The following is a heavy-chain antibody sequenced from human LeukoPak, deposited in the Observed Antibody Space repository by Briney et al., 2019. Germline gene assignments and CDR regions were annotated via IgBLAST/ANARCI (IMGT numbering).Heavy chain of an antibody. CDR3: ARGWGYMDV. CDR2: INTSGNS. V-gene: IGHV4-4*07. D-gene: IGHD1-26*01. Sequence: SETLSLTCTVSGGSVSGDYWSWLRQPAGKGLEWIGRINTSGNSNYNPSLKSRVTMSVDTSKNQFSLKLSSVTAADTAVYYCARGWGYMDVWGKRTTVTVS. CDR1: GGSVSGDY. J-gene: IGHJ6*03.